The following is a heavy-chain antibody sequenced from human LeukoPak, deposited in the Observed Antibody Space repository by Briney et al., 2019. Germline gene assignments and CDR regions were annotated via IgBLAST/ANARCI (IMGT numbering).Heavy chain of an antibody. CDR2: ISYDGSNK. Sequence: GGSLRLSCAASGFTFSSYAMSWVRQAPGKGLEWVAVISYDGSNKYYADSVKGRFTISRDNSKNTLYLQMNSLRAEDTAVYYCRVTPRPYCSSTNPSPCGPYYFDYWGQGTLVTVSS. D-gene: IGHD2-2*01. J-gene: IGHJ4*02. CDR1: GFTFSSYA. CDR3: RVTPRPYCSSTNPSPCGPYYFDY. V-gene: IGHV3-30-3*01.